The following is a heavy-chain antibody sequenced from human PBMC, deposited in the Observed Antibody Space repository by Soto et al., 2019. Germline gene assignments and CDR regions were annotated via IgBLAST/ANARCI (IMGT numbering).Heavy chain of an antibody. J-gene: IGHJ6*02. CDR1: DGSGSDVGGC. Sequence: SETQCAPTSVADGSGSDVGGCGICIRKPPGKGLDLVGYICYSGSTNYNPSLKSGVTISVDTSKNQFSLKLSSVTAADTAVYYCARTVTTVTKGGYNFHHGIDIRAQGTTLTVSS. CDR3: ARTVTTVTKGGYNFHHGIDI. V-gene: IGHV4-61*08. D-gene: IGHD4-17*01. CDR2: ICYSGST.